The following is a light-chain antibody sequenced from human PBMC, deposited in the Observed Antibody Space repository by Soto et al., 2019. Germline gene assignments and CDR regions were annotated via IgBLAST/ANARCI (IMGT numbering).Light chain of an antibody. CDR3: QQYGSSPRT. V-gene: IGKV3-20*01. Sequence: EIVLTQSPGTLSLSPGDTATLSCRASQSVSSSYLAWYQKKPGLAPRLLIYGASSRATGIPDRFSGSGSGTDFTLTIRRLEPEDFAVFYCQQYGSSPRTFDQGTKVEI. CDR1: QSVSSSY. J-gene: IGKJ1*01. CDR2: GAS.